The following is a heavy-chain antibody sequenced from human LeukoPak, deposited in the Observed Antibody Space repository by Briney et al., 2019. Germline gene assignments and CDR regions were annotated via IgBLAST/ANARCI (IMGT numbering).Heavy chain of an antibody. V-gene: IGHV1-18*01. CDR2: ISAYNGNT. CDR3: AISIAAAGTDY. CDR1: GYTFTSYG. D-gene: IGHD6-13*01. Sequence: GASVKVSCKASGYTFTSYGISWVRQAPGQGLEWMGWISAYNGNTNYAQKPQGRVTMTTDTSTSTAYMELRSLRSDDTAVYYCAISIAAAGTDYWGQGTLVTVSS. J-gene: IGHJ4*02.